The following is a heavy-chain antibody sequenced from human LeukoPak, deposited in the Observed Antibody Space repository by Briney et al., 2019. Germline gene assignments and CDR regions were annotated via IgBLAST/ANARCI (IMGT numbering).Heavy chain of an antibody. D-gene: IGHD5-12*01. Sequence: GGSLRLSCVAGGFTFSDRYMSWIRQAPGKGMEWVAYISPNADIIHYADSVKGRFTISRDNAKNALFLQVNSLRDEDTALYHCVTESAWLFDYWGQGTLVTVSS. CDR2: ISPNADII. CDR1: GFTFSDRY. CDR3: VTESAWLFDY. J-gene: IGHJ4*02. V-gene: IGHV3-11*04.